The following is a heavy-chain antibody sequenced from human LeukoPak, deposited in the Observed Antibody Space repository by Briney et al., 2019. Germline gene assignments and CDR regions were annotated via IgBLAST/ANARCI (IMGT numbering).Heavy chain of an antibody. J-gene: IGHJ4*02. CDR3: ATQGDYYGSSYFDY. Sequence: ASVKVSCKVSGYTLTELSMHWVRQAPGKGLEWMGGFDPEDGETIYAQKFQGRVTMTEDTSTDTAYMELSGLRSEDTAVYYCATQGDYYGSSYFDYWGQGTLVTVSS. V-gene: IGHV1-24*01. CDR1: GYTLTELS. D-gene: IGHD3-10*01. CDR2: FDPEDGET.